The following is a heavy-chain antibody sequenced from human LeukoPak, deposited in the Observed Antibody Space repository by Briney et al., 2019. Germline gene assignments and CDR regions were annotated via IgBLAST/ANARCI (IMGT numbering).Heavy chain of an antibody. CDR1: GYTFTSYH. CDR3: AREGQQLKHFDY. CDR2: INCGDGYT. V-gene: IGHV1-46*01. D-gene: IGHD1-1*01. J-gene: IGHJ4*02. Sequence: GASVKVSCKTSGYTFTSYHAHWVRQAPGQGLEWMGIINCGDGYTNYAQKFQGRVSVTADTSTSTVYIELSSLRSEDTAVYYCAREGQQLKHFDYWGQGTLVTVSS.